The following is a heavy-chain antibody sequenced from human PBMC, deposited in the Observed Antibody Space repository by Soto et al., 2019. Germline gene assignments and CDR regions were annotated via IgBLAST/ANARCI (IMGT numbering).Heavy chain of an antibody. J-gene: IGHJ6*02. V-gene: IGHV1-46*01. CDR2: INPTGGSA. Sequence: ASVKVSCKASGYTFTRYYLHWVRQAPGQGLEWMGLINPTGGSATYEQKFQGRVTMTRNTYMSKVYMELSSLRPEDTAVYYCARGPSYYYYGMELWGQGTMVTVS. CDR3: ARGPSYYYYGMEL. CDR1: GYTFTRYY.